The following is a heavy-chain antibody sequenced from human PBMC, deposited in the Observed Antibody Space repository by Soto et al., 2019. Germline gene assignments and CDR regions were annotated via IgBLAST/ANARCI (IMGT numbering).Heavy chain of an antibody. CDR2: IYYSGST. D-gene: IGHD2-21*02. V-gene: IGHV4-61*01. Sequence: SETLSLTCTVSGGSVSSGSYYWSWIRQPPGKGLEWIGYIYYSGSTNYNPSLKSRVTISVDTSKNQFSLKLSSVTAADTAVYYCARVRVTANWFDPWGQGTLVTVS. CDR1: GGSVSSGSYY. CDR3: ARVRVTANWFDP. J-gene: IGHJ5*02.